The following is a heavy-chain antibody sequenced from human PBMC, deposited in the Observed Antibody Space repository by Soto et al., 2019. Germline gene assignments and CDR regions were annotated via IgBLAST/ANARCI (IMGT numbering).Heavy chain of an antibody. CDR1: GFTFSSYA. D-gene: IGHD3-3*01. V-gene: IGHV3-23*01. CDR3: AKHWSGYAKPDYYYYYMDV. J-gene: IGHJ6*03. Sequence: GGSLRLSCAASGFTFSSYAMSWVRQAPGKGLEWVSAISGSGGSTYYADSVKGRFTISRDNSKNTLYLQMNSLRAEDTAVYYCAKHWSGYAKPDYYYYYMDVWGKGTTVTVSS. CDR2: ISGSGGST.